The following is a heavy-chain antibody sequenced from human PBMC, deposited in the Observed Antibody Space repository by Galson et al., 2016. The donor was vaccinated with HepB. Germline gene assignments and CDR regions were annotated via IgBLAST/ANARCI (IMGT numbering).Heavy chain of an antibody. D-gene: IGHD2-2*01. J-gene: IGHJ6*03. Sequence: SLRLSCAASGFTFSSRGMHWVRQAPGKGLEWVAVIWPDGSDEKYGDSVQGRFRISSDNSKNTLYLQMNSLRAEDTAVYYCTKEGAYCSSSRCRYYMDVWGRGTTVTVSS. CDR3: TKEGAYCSSSRCRYYMDV. CDR1: GFTFSSRG. CDR2: IWPDGSDE. V-gene: IGHV3-33*06.